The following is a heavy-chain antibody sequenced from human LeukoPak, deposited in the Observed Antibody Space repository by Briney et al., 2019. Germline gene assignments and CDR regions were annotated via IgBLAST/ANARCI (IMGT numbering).Heavy chain of an antibody. CDR2: ISSSSSYI. D-gene: IGHD3-22*01. J-gene: IGHJ4*02. V-gene: IGHV3-21*01. CDR3: ARDGHYYDSSGYAY. CDR1: GFTFSSYS. Sequence: GGSLRLSCAASGFTFSSYSMNWVRQAPGKGLEWVSSISSSSSYIYYADSVKGQFTISRDNAKNSLYLQMNSLRAEDTAVYYCARDGHYYDSSGYAYWGQGTLVTVSS.